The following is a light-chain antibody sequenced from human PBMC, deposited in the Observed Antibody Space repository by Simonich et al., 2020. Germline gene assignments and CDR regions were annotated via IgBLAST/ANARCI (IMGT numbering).Light chain of an antibody. Sequence: QLVLTQSPSASASLGASVKLTCTLSSGHSSYAIAWHQQQPEKGPRYLMKLNSDGSHSKGDWIPDRFSGSSSGAERYLTISSLQSEDEADYYCQTWGTGYWVFGGGTKLTVL. V-gene: IGLV4-69*01. CDR2: LNSDGSH. CDR3: QTWGTGYWV. J-gene: IGLJ3*02. CDR1: SGHSSYA.